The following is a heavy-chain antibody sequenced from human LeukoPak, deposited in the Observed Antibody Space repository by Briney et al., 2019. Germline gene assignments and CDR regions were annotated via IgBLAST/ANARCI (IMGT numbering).Heavy chain of an antibody. Sequence: GGSLRLSCAASGFTFSSYSMNWVRQAPGKGLEWISSISSSSSYIYYADSVKGRFTISRDNAKNSLYLQMNSLRAEDTAVYYCARADSSGYSYGSDYWGQGTLVTVSS. CDR3: ARADSSGYSYGSDY. J-gene: IGHJ4*02. D-gene: IGHD5-18*01. CDR1: GFTFSSYS. V-gene: IGHV3-21*01. CDR2: ISSSSSYI.